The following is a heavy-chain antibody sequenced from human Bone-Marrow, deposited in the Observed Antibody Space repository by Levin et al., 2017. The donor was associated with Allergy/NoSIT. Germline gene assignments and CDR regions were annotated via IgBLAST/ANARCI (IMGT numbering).Heavy chain of an antibody. CDR2: INPADSET. J-gene: IGHJ4*02. D-gene: IGHD2-2*01. CDR1: GYSFTNSW. CDR3: ARQGCTTTSCYTVDF. V-gene: IGHV5-51*01. Sequence: GGSLRLSCKGSGYSFTNSWIGWVRQMPGKGLEWMGIINPADSETRYRPSFQGQVTISADKSISTAYLQWSSLKASDTAMYFCARQGCTTTSCYTVDFWGQGTLVTVSS.